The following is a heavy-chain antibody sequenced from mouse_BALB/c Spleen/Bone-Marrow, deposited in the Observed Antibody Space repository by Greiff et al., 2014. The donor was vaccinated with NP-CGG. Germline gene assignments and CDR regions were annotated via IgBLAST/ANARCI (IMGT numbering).Heavy chain of an antibody. Sequence: EVQLQQSGAELVEPGASVKLSCTASGFNIKDTYMHWVKQRPEQGLEWIGRIDPANGNTKYDPKFQGKATITADTSSNTAYLQLSSLTSEDTAVYYCARYSYGSRGYYFDYWGQGTTLTVSS. D-gene: IGHD1-1*01. CDR2: IDPANGNT. V-gene: IGHV14-3*02. CDR3: ARYSYGSRGYYFDY. J-gene: IGHJ2*01. CDR1: GFNIKDTY.